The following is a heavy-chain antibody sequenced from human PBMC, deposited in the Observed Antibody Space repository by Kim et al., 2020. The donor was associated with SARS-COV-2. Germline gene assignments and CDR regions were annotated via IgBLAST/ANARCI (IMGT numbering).Heavy chain of an antibody. Sequence: GGSLRLSCSASGLTFTTYAMFWVRQAPGKGLEYVSAISSNGGSTYYADSVKGRFTISRDNSKNTLYLQMSSLRTEDTALYYCVSQRRGEQPPHFWGQGTLVTVYS. D-gene: IGHD3-10*01. V-gene: IGHV3-64D*09. J-gene: IGHJ4*02. CDR1: GLTFTTYA. CDR3: VSQRRGEQPPHF. CDR2: ISSNGGST.